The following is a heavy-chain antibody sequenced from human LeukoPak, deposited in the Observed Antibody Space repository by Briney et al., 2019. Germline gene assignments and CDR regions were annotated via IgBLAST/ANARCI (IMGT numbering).Heavy chain of an antibody. J-gene: IGHJ3*02. Sequence: SETLSLTCAVSGGSITSSTYYWGWIRQPPGKGLEWDGSIYSSERTSYNPSLKSRVTISIDTSKNQFSLKLSSVTAADTAVYYCARPYRSGSYVAFDIWGQGTMVTVSS. CDR1: GGSITSSTYY. CDR2: IYSSERT. V-gene: IGHV4-39*01. D-gene: IGHD1-26*01. CDR3: ARPYRSGSYVAFDI.